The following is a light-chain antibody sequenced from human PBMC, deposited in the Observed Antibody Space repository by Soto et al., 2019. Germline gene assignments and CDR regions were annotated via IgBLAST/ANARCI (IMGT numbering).Light chain of an antibody. CDR1: QSISRY. V-gene: IGKV1-39*01. CDR3: QQSYGTPIT. CDR2: VAS. Sequence: DIPMTQSPSSLSASVGDRVTITCRASQSISRYLNWYQQKPGKAPNLLIYVASSLQSEVPSRFSGSGSGTDFTLTITSLQPEDFATYYCQQSYGTPITFGQGTRLKIK. J-gene: IGKJ5*01.